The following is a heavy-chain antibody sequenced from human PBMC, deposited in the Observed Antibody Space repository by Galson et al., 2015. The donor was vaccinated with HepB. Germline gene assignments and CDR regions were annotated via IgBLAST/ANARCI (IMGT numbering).Heavy chain of an antibody. J-gene: IGHJ3*02. CDR3: ARDYDYIWGSYPNDAFDI. CDR2: TYYRSKWYN. D-gene: IGHD3-16*02. V-gene: IGHV6-1*01. CDR1: GDSVSSNSAA. Sequence: CAISGDSVSSNSAAWNWIRQSPSRGLEWLGRTYYRSKWYNDYAVSVKSRITINPDTSKNQFSLQLNSVTPEDTAVYYCARDYDYIWGSYPNDAFDIWGQGTMVTVPS.